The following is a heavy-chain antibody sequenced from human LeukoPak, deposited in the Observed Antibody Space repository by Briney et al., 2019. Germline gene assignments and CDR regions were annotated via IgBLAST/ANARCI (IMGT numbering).Heavy chain of an antibody. D-gene: IGHD5-18*01. CDR2: ISGSGGST. J-gene: IGHJ4*02. CDR3: AIGGSPWVGYWFDY. V-gene: IGHV3-23*01. Sequence: GGSLRLSCAASGFTFSSYWMSWVRQVPGRGLEWVSAISGSGGSTYYADSVKGRFTISRDNSKNTLYLQMNSLRAEDTAVYYCAIGGSPWVGYWFDYWGQGTLVTVSS. CDR1: GFTFSSYW.